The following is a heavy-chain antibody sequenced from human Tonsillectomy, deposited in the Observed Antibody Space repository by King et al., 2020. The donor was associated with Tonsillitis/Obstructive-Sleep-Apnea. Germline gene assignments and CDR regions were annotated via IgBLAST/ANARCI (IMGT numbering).Heavy chain of an antibody. Sequence: VQLVESGGGLVQPGGSLRLSCAASGFTFSSYWMHWVRQAPGKGLVWVSRINSDGSSPSYADSVKGRFTISRDNAKNTLSLQMNSLRAEDTAVCYCARAPYYDFWSGYSEGYYFDYWGQGTLVTVSS. V-gene: IGHV3-74*02. D-gene: IGHD3-3*01. J-gene: IGHJ4*02. CDR3: ARAPYYDFWSGYSEGYYFDY. CDR1: GFTFSSYW. CDR2: INSDGSSP.